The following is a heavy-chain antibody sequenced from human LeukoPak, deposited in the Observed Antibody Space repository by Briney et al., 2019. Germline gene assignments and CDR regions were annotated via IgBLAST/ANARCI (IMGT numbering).Heavy chain of an antibody. CDR1: GGSISSSSYY. Sequence: PSETLSLTCTVPGGSISSSSYYSGWIRQPPGEGLEWIGSIYYSGSTYYNPSLKSRVTISVDTSKNQFSLKLSSVTAADTAVYYCARHWYYWGQGTLVTVSS. CDR3: ARHWYY. CDR2: IYYSGST. V-gene: IGHV4-39*01. J-gene: IGHJ4*02.